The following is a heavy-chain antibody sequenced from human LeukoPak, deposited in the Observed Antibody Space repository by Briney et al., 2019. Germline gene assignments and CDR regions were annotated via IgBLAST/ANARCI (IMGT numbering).Heavy chain of an antibody. J-gene: IGHJ4*02. D-gene: IGHD2-21*02. CDR1: GFTFSSFA. Sequence: GGSLRLSCAASGFTFSSFAMSWVRQAPGKGLEWVSSISDRGGSTYYADSVKGRFTISRDNSKNTNTLYLQMNSLRAEDTAVYYCAKDRLPVKRDFDFWGQGTLVTVSS. V-gene: IGHV3-23*01. CDR2: ISDRGGST. CDR3: AKDRLPVKRDFDF.